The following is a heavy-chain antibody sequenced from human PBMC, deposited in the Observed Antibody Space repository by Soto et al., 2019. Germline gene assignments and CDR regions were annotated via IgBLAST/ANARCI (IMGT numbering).Heavy chain of an antibody. CDR1: GFIFSSYS. D-gene: IGHD1-26*01. J-gene: IGHJ4*02. Sequence: PGGSLRLSCAASGFIFSSYSMHWVRQAPGKGLVWVSRINDNGRRTNYADSVKGRFTMSRDNAQNTVYLQMNSLRAEDTAVYYCARDVELQSFDYWGQGILVTVSS. CDR2: INDNGRRT. CDR3: ARDVELQSFDY. V-gene: IGHV3-74*01.